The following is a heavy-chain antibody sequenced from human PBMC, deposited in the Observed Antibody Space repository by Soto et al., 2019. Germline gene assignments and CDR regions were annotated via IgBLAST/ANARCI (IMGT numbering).Heavy chain of an antibody. J-gene: IGHJ4*02. CDR2: IYWDGYK. D-gene: IGHD3-16*01. CDR1: GFSLRTSGVG. CDR3: AHKGGGDRILDY. Sequence: SGPTLVNPTHTLTLTCAFSGFSLRTSGVGVGWIRQPPGKALEWLALIYWDGYKHYSPSLKSRLTITEDTSKNQVVLTMTNMDPVDTATYYCAHKGGGDRILDYWGQGTLVTVSS. V-gene: IGHV2-5*02.